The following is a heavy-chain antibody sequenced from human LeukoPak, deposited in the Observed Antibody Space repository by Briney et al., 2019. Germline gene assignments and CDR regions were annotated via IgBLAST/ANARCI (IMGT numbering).Heavy chain of an antibody. CDR1: GFTFNNYA. V-gene: IGHV3-23*01. CDR2: ISNSDDST. Sequence: HPGGSLRLSCAASGFTFNNYAMNWVRQAPGKGLEWVSTISNSDDSTYYADSVKGRFTISRDNSENTLFLRMNSLRAEDTAVYYCAKATGYLLWGQGTLVIVSS. CDR3: AKATGYLL. D-gene: IGHD1-14*01. J-gene: IGHJ4*02.